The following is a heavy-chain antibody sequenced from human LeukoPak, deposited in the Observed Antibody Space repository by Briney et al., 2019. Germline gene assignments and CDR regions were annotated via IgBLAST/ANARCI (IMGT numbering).Heavy chain of an antibody. CDR2: IKQDGSEK. V-gene: IGHV3-7*03. J-gene: IGHJ6*04. Sequence: PGGSLRLSCAASGFTFSSYWMSWVRQAPGKGLEWVANIKQDGSEKYYVDSVKGRFTISRDNAKNSLYLQMNSLRAEDTDVYYCARGRVPAALYYYYYGMDVWGKGTTVTVSS. CDR1: GFTFSSYW. CDR3: ARGRVPAALYYYYYGMDV. D-gene: IGHD2-2*01.